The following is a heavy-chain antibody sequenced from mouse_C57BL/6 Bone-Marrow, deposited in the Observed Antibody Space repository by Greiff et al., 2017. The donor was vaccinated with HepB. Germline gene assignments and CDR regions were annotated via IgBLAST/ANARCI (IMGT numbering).Heavy chain of an antibody. CDR2: INPGSGGT. J-gene: IGHJ4*01. Sequence: VQLQQSGAELVRPGTSVKVSCKASGYAFPNYLIEWVKQRPGQGLEWIGVINPGSGGTNYNEKFKGKATLTADKSSSTAYMQLSSLTSEDSAVYFCATGGLLWNYYAMDYWGQGTSVTVSS. D-gene: IGHD2-1*01. CDR1: GYAFPNYL. V-gene: IGHV1-54*01. CDR3: ATGGLLWNYYAMDY.